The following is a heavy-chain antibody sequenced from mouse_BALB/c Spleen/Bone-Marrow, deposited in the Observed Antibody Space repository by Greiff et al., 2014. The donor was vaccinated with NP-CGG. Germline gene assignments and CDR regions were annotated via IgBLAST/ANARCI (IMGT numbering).Heavy chain of an antibody. D-gene: IGHD1-1*01. CDR1: GFNIKDTY. Sequence: VQLQQSGAELVKPGASVKLSCTASGFNIKDTYMHWVKQRPEQGLEWIGRIDPANGNTKYDPKFQGKATITADTSSNTAYLQLSSLTXEDTAVYYCAMYYYGSSLFAYWGQGTLVTVSA. CDR3: AMYYYGSSLFAY. V-gene: IGHV14-3*02. J-gene: IGHJ3*01. CDR2: IDPANGNT.